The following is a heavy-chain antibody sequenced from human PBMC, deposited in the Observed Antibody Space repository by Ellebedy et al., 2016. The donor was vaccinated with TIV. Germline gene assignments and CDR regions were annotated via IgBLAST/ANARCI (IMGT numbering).Heavy chain of an antibody. CDR3: ARGGEDMDVIDYYGMDV. J-gene: IGHJ6*02. Sequence: ASVKVSXXASGYTFTSYYMHWVRQAPGQGLEWMGIINPSGGSTSYAQKFQGRVTMTTDTSTSTAYMELRSLRSDDTAVYYCARGGEDMDVIDYYGMDVWGQGTTVTVSS. CDR1: GYTFTSYY. V-gene: IGHV1-46*01. CDR2: INPSGGST. D-gene: IGHD2-15*01.